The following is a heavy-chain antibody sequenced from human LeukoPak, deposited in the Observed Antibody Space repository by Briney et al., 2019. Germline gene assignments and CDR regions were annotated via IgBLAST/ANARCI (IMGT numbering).Heavy chain of an antibody. CDR1: GFTFSSYE. J-gene: IGHJ5*02. V-gene: IGHV3-48*03. CDR2: ISSSGSTI. CDR3: ASGGLLAFDP. Sequence: GRSLRLSCAASGFTFSSYEMDWVRQAPGKGLEWVSYISSSGSTIYYADSVKGRFTISRDNAKNSLYLQMNSLRAEDTAVYYCASGGLLAFDPWGQGTLVTVSS.